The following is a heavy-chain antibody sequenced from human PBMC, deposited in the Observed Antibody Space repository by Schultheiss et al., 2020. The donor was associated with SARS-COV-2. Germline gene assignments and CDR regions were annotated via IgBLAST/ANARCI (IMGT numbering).Heavy chain of an antibody. CDR3: ARGGYYDSSGYSPIDY. CDR2: IYYSGST. CDR1: GYSISSDYY. Sequence: SETLSLTCAVSGYSISSDYYWGWIRQPPGKGLEWIGYIYYSGSTNYNPSLKSRVTISVDTSKNQFSLKLSSVTAADTAVYYCARGGYYDSSGYSPIDYWGQGTLVTVSS. D-gene: IGHD3-22*01. V-gene: IGHV4-61*01. J-gene: IGHJ4*02.